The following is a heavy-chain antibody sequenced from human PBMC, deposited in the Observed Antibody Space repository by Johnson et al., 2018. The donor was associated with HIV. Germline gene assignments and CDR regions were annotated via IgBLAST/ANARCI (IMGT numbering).Heavy chain of an antibody. V-gene: IGHV3-11*04. CDR3: AFEMASGGAFDI. D-gene: IGHD1-26*01. CDR2: ISSSGSNI. J-gene: IGHJ3*02. CDR1: GFTFSDYY. Sequence: VQLLESGGGVVQPGRSLRLSCAASGFTFSDYYMTWIRQAPGKGLEWVSYISSSGSNIYYADFVKGRFTISRDNAKNSLFLQMNSLRAEDTAVYHCAFEMASGGAFDIWGQGTMVTVSS.